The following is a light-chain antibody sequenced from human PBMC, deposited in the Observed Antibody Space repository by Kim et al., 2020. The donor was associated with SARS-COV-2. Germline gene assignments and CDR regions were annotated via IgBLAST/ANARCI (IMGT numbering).Light chain of an antibody. Sequence: SVSPGQTASITCSGDKLGYKYACWYQQKPGQSPVLVIYQDSKRPSGIPERFSGSNSGNTATLTISGTQAMDEADYYCQAWDRSTVVFGGGTQLTVL. CDR1: KLGYKY. CDR2: QDS. J-gene: IGLJ2*01. V-gene: IGLV3-1*01. CDR3: QAWDRSTVV.